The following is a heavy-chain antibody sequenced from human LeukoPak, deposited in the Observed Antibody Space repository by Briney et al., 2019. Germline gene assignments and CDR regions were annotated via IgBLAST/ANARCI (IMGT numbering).Heavy chain of an antibody. V-gene: IGHV1-18*01. J-gene: IGHJ4*02. Sequence: ASVKVSCKASGYTFTTYGISWVRQAPGQGLEWMRWISTYNGNTNYAQKLQGRVTMTTDTSTTTAYMELRSLRSDDTAVYYCVRSSRPSVDYWGQGTLVTVSS. CDR3: VRSSRPSVDY. D-gene: IGHD6-6*01. CDR1: GYTFTTYG. CDR2: ISTYNGNT.